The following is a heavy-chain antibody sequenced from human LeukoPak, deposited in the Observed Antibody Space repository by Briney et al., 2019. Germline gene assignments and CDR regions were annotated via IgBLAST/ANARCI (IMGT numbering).Heavy chain of an antibody. V-gene: IGHV3-33*01. D-gene: IGHD3-3*01. Sequence: SGGSLRLSCAASGFTFSNCGMHWVRQAPGKGLEWVAHIWYDGSNKYYADSVRGRFTISRDNSKNTLYLQMNSLRAEDTAVYYCARDRDYDFFDYWGQGTLVTVSS. J-gene: IGHJ4*02. CDR2: IWYDGSNK. CDR3: ARDRDYDFFDY. CDR1: GFTFSNCG.